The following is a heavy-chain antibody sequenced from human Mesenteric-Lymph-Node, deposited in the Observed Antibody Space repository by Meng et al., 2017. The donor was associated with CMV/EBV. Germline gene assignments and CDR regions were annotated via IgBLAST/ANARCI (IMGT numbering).Heavy chain of an antibody. V-gene: IGHV1-69*06. J-gene: IGHJ1*01. D-gene: IGHD2-2*01. CDR1: TFSSYA. CDR3: ASHPPYCSSTNCYFRFQY. Sequence: TFSSYASSWVRHAPGQGLEWMGGIIPIFGTANYAQKFQGRVTITADKSTSTAYMQLSSLRSEDTAVYYCASHPPYCSSTNCYFRFQYWGQGTLVTVSS. CDR2: IIPIFGTA.